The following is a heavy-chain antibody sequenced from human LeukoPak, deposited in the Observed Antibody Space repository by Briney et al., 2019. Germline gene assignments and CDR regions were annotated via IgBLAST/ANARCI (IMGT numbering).Heavy chain of an antibody. CDR3: AKEGGQAGSDIGDY. J-gene: IGHJ4*02. CDR2: ISGRGHKT. D-gene: IGHD3-10*01. CDR1: GFTFSSYS. Sequence: GGSLRLSCAASGFTFSSYSMNWVRQAPGKGLEWVSAISGRGHKTFYADSVKGRFTVSRENSKNTLYLQMNSLRADDTAMYYCAKEGGQAGSDIGDYWGQGTLVTVSS. V-gene: IGHV3-23*01.